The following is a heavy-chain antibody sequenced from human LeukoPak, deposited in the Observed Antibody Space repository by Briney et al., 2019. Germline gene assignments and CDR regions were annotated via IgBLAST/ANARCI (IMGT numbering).Heavy chain of an antibody. Sequence: AGRSLRLSCAASGFTFTSYAMTWVRQAPGKGLEWVSGISGNGGSTYYADSVKGRFTISRDNSKKTLYLQMNSLRAEDTAVYYCAKDYYGDYTPRAFDYWGQGTLVTVSS. CDR1: GFTFTSYA. J-gene: IGHJ4*02. CDR3: AKDYYGDYTPRAFDY. V-gene: IGHV3-23*01. D-gene: IGHD4-17*01. CDR2: ISGNGGST.